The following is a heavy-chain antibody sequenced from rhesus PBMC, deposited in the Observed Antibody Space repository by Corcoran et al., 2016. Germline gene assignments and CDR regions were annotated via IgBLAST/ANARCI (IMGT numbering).Heavy chain of an antibody. V-gene: IGHV5-20*02. J-gene: IGHJ4*01. Sequence: EVQLVQSGAEVKRPGVSLTISSTTSGYSSASYWLICVRQTHGKGLECVGASEPRDSDTSDRPSFQGKVTISADRSITTAYLPWSSLKASDTATYYCAKGGIYYFDYWGQGVLVTVSS. CDR2: SEPRDSDT. CDR1: GYSSASYW. CDR3: AKGGIYYFDY.